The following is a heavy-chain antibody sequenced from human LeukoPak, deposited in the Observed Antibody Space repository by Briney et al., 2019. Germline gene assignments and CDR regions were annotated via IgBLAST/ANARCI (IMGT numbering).Heavy chain of an antibody. CDR2: ISYDGSNK. Sequence: GGSLRLSCAASGFTFSSYAMHWVRQAPGKGLEWVAVISYDGSNKYYADSVKGRFTISRDNSKNTLYLQMNSLRAEDTAVYYCAREGRSLPGSFDYWGQGTLVTVSS. D-gene: IGHD1-14*01. CDR3: AREGRSLPGSFDY. V-gene: IGHV3-30-3*01. J-gene: IGHJ4*02. CDR1: GFTFSSYA.